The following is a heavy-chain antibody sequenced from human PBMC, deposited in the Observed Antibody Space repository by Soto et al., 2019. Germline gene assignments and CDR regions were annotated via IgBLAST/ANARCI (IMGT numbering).Heavy chain of an antibody. D-gene: IGHD2-21*02. J-gene: IGHJ3*02. CDR2: IYYSGTT. Sequence: PSETLNLTFTVSGGSISSYYLSWIRQPPGKGLEWIGYIYYSGTTNYNPSLKSRVTISVDTSKNQFSLKLSSVTAADTAVDYCASKHIVVVTAAFDIWCLGTRAT. CDR1: GGSISSYY. V-gene: IGHV4-59*01. CDR3: ASKHIVVVTAAFDI.